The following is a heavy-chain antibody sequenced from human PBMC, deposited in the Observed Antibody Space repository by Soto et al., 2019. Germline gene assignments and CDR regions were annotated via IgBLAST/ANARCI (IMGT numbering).Heavy chain of an antibody. Sequence: SETLSLTCTVSGGSISSYYWSWIRQPAGKGLEWIGRIYTSGSTNYNPSLKSRVTMSVDTSKNQFSLKLSSVTAADTAVYYCARVVVAGPSYYYYYGMGVWGQGTTVTVSS. CDR3: ARVVVAGPSYYYYYGMGV. D-gene: IGHD2-15*01. J-gene: IGHJ6*02. V-gene: IGHV4-4*07. CDR1: GGSISSYY. CDR2: IYTSGST.